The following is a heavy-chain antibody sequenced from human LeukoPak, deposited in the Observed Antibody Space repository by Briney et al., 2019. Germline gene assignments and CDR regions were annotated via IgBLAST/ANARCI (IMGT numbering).Heavy chain of an antibody. D-gene: IGHD2-2*02. Sequence: PGGSLRLSCAASGFTFSNGWMRWVRQAPGKGLEWVGRIKSKSERGTTDYAAPVKGRFTISRDGSTNTVYLHMSSLKTEDTAVYFCTSNLYCSTSSCYTLDNWGQGTLVAVSP. V-gene: IGHV3-15*01. CDR3: TSNLYCSTSSCYTLDN. J-gene: IGHJ4*02. CDR1: GFTFSNGW. CDR2: IKSKSERGTT.